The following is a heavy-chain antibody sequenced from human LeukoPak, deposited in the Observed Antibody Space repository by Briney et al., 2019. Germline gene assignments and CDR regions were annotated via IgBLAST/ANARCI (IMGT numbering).Heavy chain of an antibody. CDR2: MNPHSGNT. Sequence: ASVKVSSKASVYTFTSYDINWVRQATGQGLEWMGWMNPHSGNTGYAQKFQRTFTMTRNTTISTAYMELSSLRSEDTAVYYCATRLGDVWGKGTTVTVSS. CDR3: ATRLGDV. CDR1: VYTFTSYD. V-gene: IGHV1-8*01. D-gene: IGHD3-16*01. J-gene: IGHJ6*04.